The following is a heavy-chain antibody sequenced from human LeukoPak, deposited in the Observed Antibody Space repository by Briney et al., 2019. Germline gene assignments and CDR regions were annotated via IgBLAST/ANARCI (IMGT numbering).Heavy chain of an antibody. V-gene: IGHV3-48*03. CDR2: ISSSGSTI. CDR3: ARDVDTAPVFSRLYSGNWFDP. J-gene: IGHJ5*02. CDR1: GFTFSSYE. Sequence: GGSLRLSCAASGFTFSSYEMNWVRQAPGKGLEWVSYISSSGSTIYYADSVKGRFTISRDNAKNSLYLQMNSLRAEDTAVYYCARDVDTAPVFSRLYSGNWFDPWGQGTLVTVSS. D-gene: IGHD5-18*01.